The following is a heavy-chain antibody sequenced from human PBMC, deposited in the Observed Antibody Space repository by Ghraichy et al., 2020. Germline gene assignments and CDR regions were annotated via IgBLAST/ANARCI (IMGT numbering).Heavy chain of an antibody. Sequence: SETPSLTCTVSGGSISSYYWSWIRQPPGKGLEWIGYIYYSGSTNSNPSLKSRVTISVDTSKNQFSLKLSSVTAADTAVYYCARGRYDILTGFDYWGQGTLVTVSS. CDR1: GGSISSYY. J-gene: IGHJ4*02. CDR3: ARGRYDILTGFDY. D-gene: IGHD3-9*01. V-gene: IGHV4-59*01. CDR2: IYYSGST.